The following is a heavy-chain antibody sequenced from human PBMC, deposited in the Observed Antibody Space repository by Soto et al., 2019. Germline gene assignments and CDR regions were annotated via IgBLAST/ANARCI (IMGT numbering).Heavy chain of an antibody. CDR2: ISAYNGNT. J-gene: IGHJ4*02. Sequence: ASVKVSCKTSGYTFSNYGINWVRQAPGQGLEWMGWISAYNGNTNFAQKLQGRVSLTTDTSSTTAYMELRSLTSDDTAVYYCACDLFPGYTGLSDVWGKGTLVPVSS. CDR1: GYTFSNYG. CDR3: ACDLFPGYTGLSDV. V-gene: IGHV1-18*01. D-gene: IGHD5-12*01.